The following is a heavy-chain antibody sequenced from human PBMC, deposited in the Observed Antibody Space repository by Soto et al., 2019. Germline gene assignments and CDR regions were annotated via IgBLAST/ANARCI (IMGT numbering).Heavy chain of an antibody. V-gene: IGHV1-3*05. CDR1: GYTFTSYA. CDR2: INAGNGNT. CDR3: ASVPSYSGMDV. Sequence: QVQLVQSGAEEKKPGASVKVSCKASGYTFTSYAMHWVRQAPGQRLEWMGWINAGNGNTKYAQKYQGRVTITRDTSASTAYMELSGLRSEDTAGYYCASVPSYSGMDVWGQGTTVTVSS. J-gene: IGHJ6*02. D-gene: IGHD2-21*01.